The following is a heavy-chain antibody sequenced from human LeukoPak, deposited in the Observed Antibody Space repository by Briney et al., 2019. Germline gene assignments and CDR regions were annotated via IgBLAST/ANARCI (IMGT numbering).Heavy chain of an antibody. Sequence: GGSLRLSCAASGFTVSSNYMSWVRQAPGKGLEWVSVIYSGGSTYYADSVKGRFTISRDNSKNTLYLQMSGLRAEDTAVYYCARERSGSYSDYWGQGTLVTVSS. CDR1: GFTVSSNY. J-gene: IGHJ4*02. CDR2: IYSGGST. V-gene: IGHV3-53*01. D-gene: IGHD1-26*01. CDR3: ARERSGSYSDY.